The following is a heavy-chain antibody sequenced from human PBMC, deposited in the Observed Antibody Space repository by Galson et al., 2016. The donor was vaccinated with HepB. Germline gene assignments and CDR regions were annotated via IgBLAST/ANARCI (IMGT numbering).Heavy chain of an antibody. D-gene: IGHD3-10*01. J-gene: IGHJ4*02. Sequence: SVKVSCKASGGTFSKSAINWVRQAPGQGLEWMGGIIPKFQTPNYAQRFQDRVTITADPSTNTAYMELTSLRSEDTAVYFCARDPRAIDYFDSWGQGTLITVSS. CDR3: ARDPRAIDYFDS. CDR1: GGTFSKSA. CDR2: IIPKFQTP. V-gene: IGHV1-69*13.